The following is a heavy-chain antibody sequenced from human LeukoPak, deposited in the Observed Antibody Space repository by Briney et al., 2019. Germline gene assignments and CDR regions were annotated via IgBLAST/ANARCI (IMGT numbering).Heavy chain of an antibody. D-gene: IGHD1-26*01. V-gene: IGHV1-18*04. Sequence: ASVKVSCKASGYTFTGYYMHWVRQAPGQGLEWMGWISAYNGNTNYAQKLQGRVTMTTDTSTSTAYMELRSLRSDDTAVYYCARVSWGYYYYYMDVWGKGTTVTVSS. J-gene: IGHJ6*03. CDR1: GYTFTGYY. CDR2: ISAYNGNT. CDR3: ARVSWGYYYYYMDV.